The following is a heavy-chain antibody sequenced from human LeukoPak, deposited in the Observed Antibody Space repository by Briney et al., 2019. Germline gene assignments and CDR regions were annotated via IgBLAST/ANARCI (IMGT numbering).Heavy chain of an antibody. D-gene: IGHD3-10*01. CDR1: GYTFTNYY. V-gene: IGHV1-46*01. Sequence: ASVKVSCKASGYTFTNYYIHWVRQAPGQGLEWVGLINPNGGNTGNAQRFQGRVTVTTDTSTSTVFMELNSLQSEDTAVYYCARGMYYYGSGSYYNASYYYYYMDVWGKGTTVTISS. CDR2: INPNGGNT. J-gene: IGHJ6*03. CDR3: ARGMYYYGSGSYYNASYYYYYMDV.